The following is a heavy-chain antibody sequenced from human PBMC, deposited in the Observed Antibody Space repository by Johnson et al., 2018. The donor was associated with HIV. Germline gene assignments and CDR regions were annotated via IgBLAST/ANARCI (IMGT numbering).Heavy chain of an antibody. V-gene: IGHV3-13*01. J-gene: IGHJ3*02. D-gene: IGHD3-22*01. CDR2: IGTAGDT. CDR1: GFTFSIYD. CDR3: ARGAPDSDAFDI. Sequence: VQLVESGGGLVQPGGSLRLSCAASGFTFSIYDMHWVRQTTGKGLEWVSAIGTAGDTYYPGSVKGRFTISRENAKNYLYLQMNSLRAGDTAVYYCARGAPDSDAFDIWGQGTMVTVSS.